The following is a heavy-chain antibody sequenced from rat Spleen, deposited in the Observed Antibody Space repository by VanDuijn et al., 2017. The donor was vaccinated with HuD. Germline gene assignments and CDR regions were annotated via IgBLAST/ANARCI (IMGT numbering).Heavy chain of an antibody. V-gene: IGHV2S63*01. CDR3: TRSTTECIGAHWFAY. CDR1: GFSLTDYS. Sequence: VQLKESGPGLVQPSQTLSLTCTVSGFSLTDYSVHWVRQPPGKGLEWMGVMWSGGSTAYNSALKSRLSISRDTSKSQVFLKINSLQTEDTAIYYCTRSTTECIGAHWFAYWGQGTLVTVSS. D-gene: IGHD1-11*01. J-gene: IGHJ3*01. CDR2: MWSGGST.